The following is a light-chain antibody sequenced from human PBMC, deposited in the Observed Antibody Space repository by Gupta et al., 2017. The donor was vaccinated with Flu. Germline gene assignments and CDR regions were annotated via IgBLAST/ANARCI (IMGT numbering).Light chain of an antibody. CDR3: ATGDDSLTGRV. CDR2: SDD. V-gene: IGLV1-44*01. J-gene: IGLJ3*02. Sequence: HSVLPQPPSSSGTPGQSVTISCSGSVPNIGSNTVSWYQHLPGTAPKLLIYSDDQRPSGVPDRFSGSKSGTSASLAIGGLRTEDEADYYCATGDDSLTGRVFGGGTKLTVL. CDR1: VPNIGSNT.